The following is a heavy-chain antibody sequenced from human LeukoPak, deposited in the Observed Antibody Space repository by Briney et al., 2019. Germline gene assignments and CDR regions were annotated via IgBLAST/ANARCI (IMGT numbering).Heavy chain of an antibody. CDR3: ARDVGASAPDAFDI. Sequence: GGSLRLSCAASGFTFSTYNMNWVRQAPGRGLEWVSSVSTNSNYIHYADPVKGRFTISRDNAKNSLYLQMNSLRVEDTDVYYCARDVGASAPDAFDIWGQGTMVTVSS. CDR1: GFTFSTYN. J-gene: IGHJ3*02. CDR2: VSTNSNYI. D-gene: IGHD1-26*01. V-gene: IGHV3-21*01.